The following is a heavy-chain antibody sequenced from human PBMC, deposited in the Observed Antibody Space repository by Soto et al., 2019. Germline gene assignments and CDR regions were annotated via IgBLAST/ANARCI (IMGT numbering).Heavy chain of an antibody. D-gene: IGHD6-19*01. CDR2: TRNKVNSYTT. J-gene: IGHJ4*02. CDR3: ARVAVGGIYYFDS. CDR1: GFTFSDHY. Sequence: EVQLVESGGGLVQPGGSLRLSCAASGFTFSDHYMDWVRQAPGKGLEWVGRTRNKVNSYTTEYAASVKGRFTISRDESRNTLYLQMNSLKTEDTAVYYCARVAVGGIYYFDSWGQGTLVTVSS. V-gene: IGHV3-72*01.